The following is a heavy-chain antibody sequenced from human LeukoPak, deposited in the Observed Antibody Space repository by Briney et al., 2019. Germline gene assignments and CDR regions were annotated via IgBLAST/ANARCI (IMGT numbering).Heavy chain of an antibody. Sequence: GGSLRLSCAASGFTVSSNYMSWVRQAPGKGLEWVSVIYSGGSTYYADSVKGRFTISRDNSKNTLYLQMNSLRAEDTAVYYCARRGDCSSTSCLFFDYWGQGTPVTVSS. V-gene: IGHV3-66*02. J-gene: IGHJ4*02. CDR3: ARRGDCSSTSCLFFDY. D-gene: IGHD2-2*01. CDR1: GFTVSSNY. CDR2: IYSGGST.